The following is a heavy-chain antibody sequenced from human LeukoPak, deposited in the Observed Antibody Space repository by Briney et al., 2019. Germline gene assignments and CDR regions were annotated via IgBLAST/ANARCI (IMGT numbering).Heavy chain of an antibody. J-gene: IGHJ5*02. Sequence: ASVKVSCKASGYTFTSYPISWVRQAPGQGLEWMGWISVYNDNTKYAQKLQGRVTMTTDTSTSTAYMELRNLKYDDTAVYYCARGSSGTEAFDPWGQGTLVTVSS. CDR1: GYTFTSYP. CDR2: ISVYNDNT. V-gene: IGHV1-18*01. CDR3: ARGSSGTEAFDP. D-gene: IGHD3-22*01.